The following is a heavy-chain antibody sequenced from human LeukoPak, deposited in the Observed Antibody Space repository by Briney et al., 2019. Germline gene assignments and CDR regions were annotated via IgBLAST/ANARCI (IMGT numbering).Heavy chain of an antibody. D-gene: IGHD2-8*02. CDR1: GYSISSGYY. Sequence: SESLSLTCAVSGYSISSGYYWGWIRQPPGKGLEWIGSIYHSGSTYYNPSLKSRVTISVDTSKNQFSLKLSSVTAADTAVYYCARVLGGAWFDPWGQGTLVTVSS. V-gene: IGHV4-38-2*01. CDR2: IYHSGST. CDR3: ARVLGGAWFDP. J-gene: IGHJ5*02.